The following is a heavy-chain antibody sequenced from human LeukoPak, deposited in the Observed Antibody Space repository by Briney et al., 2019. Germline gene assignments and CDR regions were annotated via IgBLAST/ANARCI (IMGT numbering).Heavy chain of an antibody. CDR1: GYTFTGYY. CDR3: ARTRDYYDSSGYYYET. J-gene: IGHJ5*02. V-gene: IGHV1-2*02. CDR2: INPNSGGT. Sequence: ASVKVSCKASGYTFTGYYMHWVRQAPGQGLEWMGWINPNSGGTNYAQKFQGRVTMTRDTSISTAYMELSRLKSDDTAVYYCARTRDYYDSSGYYYETWGQGTLVTVSS. D-gene: IGHD3-22*01.